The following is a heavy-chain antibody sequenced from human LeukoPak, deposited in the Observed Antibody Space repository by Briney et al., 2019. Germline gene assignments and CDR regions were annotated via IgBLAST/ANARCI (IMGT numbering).Heavy chain of an antibody. CDR3: ARGSGSPRGDDDAFDI. CDR1: GYTFTSYG. V-gene: IGHV1-18*01. J-gene: IGHJ3*02. Sequence: ASVKVSCQASGYTFTSYGISWVRQAPGQGLEWMGWISAYNGNTNYAQKLQGRVTMTTDTSTSTAYMELRSLRSDDTAVYYCARGSGSPRGDDDAFDIWGQGTMVTVSS. CDR2: ISAYNGNT. D-gene: IGHD1-26*01.